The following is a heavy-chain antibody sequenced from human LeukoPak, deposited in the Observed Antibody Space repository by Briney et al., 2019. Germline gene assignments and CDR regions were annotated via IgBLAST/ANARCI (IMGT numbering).Heavy chain of an antibody. CDR2: IISDGSST. D-gene: IGHD6-19*01. J-gene: IGHJ3*02. CDR1: GFTFNRFW. CDR3: AREDVDITVATSGAFDI. V-gene: IGHV3-74*01. Sequence: GGSLRLSCAASGFTFNRFWMHWVRQAPGKGLVWVSRIISDGSSTSYADSVKGRFTISRDNAKNTLYLQMNSLRAEDTALYYCAREDVDITVATSGAFDIWGQGTMVTVSS.